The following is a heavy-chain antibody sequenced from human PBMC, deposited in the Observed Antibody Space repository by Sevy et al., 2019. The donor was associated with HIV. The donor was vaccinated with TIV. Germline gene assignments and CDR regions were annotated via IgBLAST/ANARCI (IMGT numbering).Heavy chain of an antibody. J-gene: IGHJ4*02. D-gene: IGHD3-22*01. CDR1: GGSISSGDYY. Sequence: SETLSLTCTVSGGSISSGDYYWSWIRQPPGKGQEWIGYIYYSGNTYYNPSLKSRVTISVDMSKNQFSLKLSSVTAADTAVYYCARTTYYSDSSGYYYPDYFDYWGQGTLVTVSS. CDR2: IYYSGNT. CDR3: ARTTYYSDSSGYYYPDYFDY. V-gene: IGHV4-30-4*01.